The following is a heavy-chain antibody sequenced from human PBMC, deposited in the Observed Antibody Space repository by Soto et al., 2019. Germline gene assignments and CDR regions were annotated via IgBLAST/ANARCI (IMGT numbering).Heavy chain of an antibody. D-gene: IGHD3-10*01. CDR3: ARERSGYFQH. CDR1: GFTFSSYS. CDR2: ISSSSSTI. J-gene: IGHJ1*01. V-gene: IGHV3-48*01. Sequence: EVQLVESGGGLVQPGGSLRLSCAASGFTFSSYSMNWVRQAPGKGLEWVSYISSSSSTIYYADSVKGRFTISRDNAKNSLYLQMNSLRAEDMAVYYCARERSGYFQHWGQGTLVTVSS.